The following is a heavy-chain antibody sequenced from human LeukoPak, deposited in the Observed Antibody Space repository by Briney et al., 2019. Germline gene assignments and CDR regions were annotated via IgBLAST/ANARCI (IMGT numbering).Heavy chain of an antibody. CDR2: ISSSSSYI. CDR3: ARDDQNALDGGRAFDI. CDR1: GFTFSSYS. Sequence: GGSLRLSCAASGFTFSSYSMNWVRQAPGKGLGWVSSISSSSSYIYYADSVKGRFTISRDNAKNSLYLQMNSLRAEDTAVYYCARDDQNALDGGRAFDIWGQGKMVTVSS. D-gene: IGHD5-24*01. V-gene: IGHV3-21*01. J-gene: IGHJ3*02.